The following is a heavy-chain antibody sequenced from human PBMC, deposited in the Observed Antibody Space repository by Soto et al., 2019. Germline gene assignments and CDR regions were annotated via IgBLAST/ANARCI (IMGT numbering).Heavy chain of an antibody. CDR2: ISYDGSNK. V-gene: IGHV3-30*18. CDR1: GFSFSIYG. Sequence: GGSLRLSCAASGFSFSIYGMYWVRQAPGKGLEWVAAISYDGSNKYYADSVKGRFTISRDNSKNTLFLQMNSLRAEDTAVYYCAKPYSGSPPKNFDYWGQGTLVTVSS. CDR3: AKPYSGSPPKNFDY. J-gene: IGHJ4*02. D-gene: IGHD1-26*01.